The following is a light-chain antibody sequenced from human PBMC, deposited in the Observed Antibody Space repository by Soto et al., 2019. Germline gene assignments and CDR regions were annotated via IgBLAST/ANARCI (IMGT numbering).Light chain of an antibody. J-gene: IGLJ1*01. CDR3: CSYAGSSTFEGV. V-gene: IGLV2-23*02. CDR1: SSDVGSYNL. Sequence: QSVLTQPASVSGSPGQSITISCTGTSSDVGSYNLVSWYQQHPGKAPKLMIYEVSKRPSGVSNRFSGSKSGNTASLTISGLQAEDEADYYCCSYAGSSTFEGVFGTGTRSPS. CDR2: EVS.